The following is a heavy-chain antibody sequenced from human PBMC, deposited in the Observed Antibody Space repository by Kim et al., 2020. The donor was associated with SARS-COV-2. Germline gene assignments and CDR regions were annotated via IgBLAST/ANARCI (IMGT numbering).Heavy chain of an antibody. J-gene: IGHJ5*02. Sequence: SMNGRLTISRDNSKNPLYLQMNSLRAEDTAVYYCARDLAPYYYDSSGYQSWGQGTLVTVSS. V-gene: IGHV3-30*07. D-gene: IGHD3-22*01. CDR3: ARDLAPYYYDSSGYQS.